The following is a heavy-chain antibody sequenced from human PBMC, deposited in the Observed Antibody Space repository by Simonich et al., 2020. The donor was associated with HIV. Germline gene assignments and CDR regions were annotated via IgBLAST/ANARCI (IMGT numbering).Heavy chain of an antibody. CDR2: INHSGST. Sequence: QVQLQQWGAGLLKPSETLSLTCAVYGGSFSGYYWSWIRQPPGKGLELIGEINHSGSTNYNPSLKRRVTISVDPSKNQFSLKLSSVTAADTAVYYCARLTSGGLGEYFQHWGQGTLVTVSS. CDR1: GGSFSGYY. CDR3: ARLTSGGLGEYFQH. J-gene: IGHJ1*01. V-gene: IGHV4-34*01. D-gene: IGHD2-8*02.